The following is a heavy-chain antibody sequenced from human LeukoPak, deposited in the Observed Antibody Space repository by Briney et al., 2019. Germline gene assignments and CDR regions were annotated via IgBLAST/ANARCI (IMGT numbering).Heavy chain of an antibody. D-gene: IGHD5-24*01. CDR2: IWYDGSNK. V-gene: IGHV3-33*06. CDR3: AKERDGYNYGLDY. Sequence: HPGGSLRPSCAASGFTFSSYGMHWVRQAPGKGLEWVAVIWYDGSNKYYADSVKGRFTISRDNSKNTLYLQMNSLRAEDTAVYYCAKERDGYNYGLDYWGQGTLVTVSS. J-gene: IGHJ4*02. CDR1: GFTFSSYG.